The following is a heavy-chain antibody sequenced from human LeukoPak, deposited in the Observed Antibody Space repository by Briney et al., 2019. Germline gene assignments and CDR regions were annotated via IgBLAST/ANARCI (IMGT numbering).Heavy chain of an antibody. D-gene: IGHD2-8*01. V-gene: IGHV3-21*01. Sequence: GGSLRLSCAASGFTFSSYSMNWVRQAPGKGLEWVSSINSRGSGEYYADSVKGRFPISRDNAKNSLYLQMNSLRVEDTAVYYCAREGSIVPHQDLDYWGQGSLVTVSS. CDR1: GFTFSSYS. J-gene: IGHJ4*02. CDR3: AREGSIVPHQDLDY. CDR2: INSRGSGE.